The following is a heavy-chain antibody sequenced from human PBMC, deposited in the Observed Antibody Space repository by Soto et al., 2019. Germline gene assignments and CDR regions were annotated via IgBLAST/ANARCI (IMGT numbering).Heavy chain of an antibody. D-gene: IGHD1-7*01. CDR1: GGTFSSYT. CDR3: ARDRTGTTRGAFDI. CDR2: IIPILGIA. Sequence: QVQLVQSGAEVKKPGSSVKVSCKASGGTFSSYTISWVRQAPGQGLEWMGRIIPILGIANYAQKFQGRVTITADKSTSTAYMELCSLRSEDTAVYYCARDRTGTTRGAFDIWGQGTMVTVSS. J-gene: IGHJ3*02. V-gene: IGHV1-69*08.